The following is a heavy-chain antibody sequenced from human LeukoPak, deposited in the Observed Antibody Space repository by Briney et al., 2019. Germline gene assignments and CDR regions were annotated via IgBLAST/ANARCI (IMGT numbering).Heavy chain of an antibody. J-gene: IGHJ4*02. CDR2: IKQDGSDK. V-gene: IGHV3-7*05. D-gene: IGHD5-24*01. CDR3: ARGERWLRPFDF. CDR1: GCVFSSYW. Sequence: GGSLRLSCTASGCVFSSYWLNWLRQAPGKGLEWVANIKQDGSDKYYVDSVKGRFTISRDNVKNSLYLQMNSLRAEDTAVYYCARGERWLRPFDFWGQGTLVTVSS.